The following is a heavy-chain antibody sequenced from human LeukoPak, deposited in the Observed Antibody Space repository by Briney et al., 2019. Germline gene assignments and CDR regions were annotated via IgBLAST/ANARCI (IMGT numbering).Heavy chain of an antibody. CDR2: IHYRGRT. Sequence: KTSETLSLTCAVSGGSISDYYWSWIRQPPGKGLEYIGYIHYRGRTYYNPSLKSRVTMSVDTSNNQFSLSLRSVTAADTAVYYCARLVGVNRGSEDYWGQGTLVTVSS. CDR3: ARLVGVNRGSEDY. CDR1: GGSISDYY. D-gene: IGHD7-27*01. J-gene: IGHJ4*02. V-gene: IGHV4-59*01.